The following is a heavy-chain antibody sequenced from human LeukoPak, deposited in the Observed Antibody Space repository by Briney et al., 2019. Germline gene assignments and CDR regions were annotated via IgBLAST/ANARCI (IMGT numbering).Heavy chain of an antibody. J-gene: IGHJ6*03. V-gene: IGHV3-23*01. CDR3: AKGGAVSSKSITLIRGTRKYYYYMDV. CDR2: ISDSGGST. CDR1: GFTFSSSG. D-gene: IGHD3-10*01. Sequence: GGSLRLSCAASGFTFSSSGISWVRQAPGKGLEWVSGISDSGGSTYYADSVKGRFTISRDNSKNTLYLQMNSLRAEDTAVYYCAKGGAVSSKSITLIRGTRKYYYYMDVWGKGTTVTISS.